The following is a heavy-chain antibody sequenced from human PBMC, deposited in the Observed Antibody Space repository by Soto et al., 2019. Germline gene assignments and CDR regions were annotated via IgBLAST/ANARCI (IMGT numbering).Heavy chain of an antibody. D-gene: IGHD2-21*01. Sequence: GESLKISCKGSGYSFTSYWIGWVRQAPGKGLECVGRIKSKTDGGTTDYAAPVKGRFTISRDDSKNTLFLQMNSLKTEDTAVYYCSTIEMNIPHAFDIWGQGTMVTVSS. J-gene: IGHJ3*02. CDR1: GYSFTSYW. CDR3: STIEMNIPHAFDI. V-gene: IGHV3-15*01. CDR2: IKSKTDGGTT.